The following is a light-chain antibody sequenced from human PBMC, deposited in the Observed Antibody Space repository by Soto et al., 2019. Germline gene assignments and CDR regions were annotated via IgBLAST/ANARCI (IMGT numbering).Light chain of an antibody. Sequence: QSVLTQPPSASGTPGQRVTISCSGSSSNIGSNTINWYQQLPGAAPKLLIYGNNQRPSGVPDRFSGSKSGTSASLAISGLQSEDEGDYYCAAWDDSLNGPVFGGGTKVTVL. J-gene: IGLJ2*01. V-gene: IGLV1-44*01. CDR3: AAWDDSLNGPV. CDR1: SSNIGSNT. CDR2: GNN.